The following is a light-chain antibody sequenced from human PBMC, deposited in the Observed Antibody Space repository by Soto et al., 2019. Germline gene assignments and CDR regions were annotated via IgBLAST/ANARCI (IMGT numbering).Light chain of an antibody. CDR1: KNDIGVYDF. CDR2: EVV. J-gene: IGLJ1*01. CDR3: KSYAGSNTYV. Sequence: LTQPPSASGSPGQSVTISCTGTKNDIGVYDFVSWYQHHPGKAPRLIIYEVVQRPSGVPDRFSGSKSGNTASLTVSRLQAADEADYFCKSYAGSNTYVFGSGTKVTVL. V-gene: IGLV2-8*01.